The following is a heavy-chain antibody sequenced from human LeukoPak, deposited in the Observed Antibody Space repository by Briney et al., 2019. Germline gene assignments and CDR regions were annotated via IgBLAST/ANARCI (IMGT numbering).Heavy chain of an antibody. Sequence: PGGPLRHSCAASGFTFNNYWMSWVRLAPGKGLEWVANIKKDGSEKFYVDSVKGRFTISRDNAKNSLYLQMNSLRAEDTALYYCAKGTTLGDGYNLDYWGQGTLVTVSS. J-gene: IGHJ4*02. D-gene: IGHD5-24*01. CDR2: IKKDGSEK. CDR3: AKGTTLGDGYNLDY. CDR1: GFTFNNYW. V-gene: IGHV3-7*03.